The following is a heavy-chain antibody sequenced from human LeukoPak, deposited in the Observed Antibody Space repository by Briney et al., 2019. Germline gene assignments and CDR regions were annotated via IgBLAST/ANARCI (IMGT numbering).Heavy chain of an antibody. CDR2: ISSSSSYT. J-gene: IGHJ4*02. CDR3: ARDIGGEGYDFDY. V-gene: IGHV3-11*06. D-gene: IGHD5-12*01. CDR1: GFTFSDYY. Sequence: GGSLRLSGVASGFTFSDYYMSWIRQAPGKGLEWVSYISSSSSYTNYADSVKGRFTISRDNAKNSLYLQMNSLRAEDTAVYYCARDIGGEGYDFDYWGQGTLVTVSS.